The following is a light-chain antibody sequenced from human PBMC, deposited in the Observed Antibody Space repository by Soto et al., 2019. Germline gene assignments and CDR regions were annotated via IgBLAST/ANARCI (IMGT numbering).Light chain of an antibody. CDR3: QQYDSWPPSYT. J-gene: IGKJ2*01. CDR1: QSVAGSS. V-gene: IGKV3-20*01. Sequence: EIMLTQSPGTLSLSPGDRATLSCRASQSVAGSSLAWYQQKPAQAPRLLIYAASNRATGIPARFSGSGSGTDFTLTISSLQSEDFAVYYCQQYDSWPPSYTFGQGTKLEIK. CDR2: AAS.